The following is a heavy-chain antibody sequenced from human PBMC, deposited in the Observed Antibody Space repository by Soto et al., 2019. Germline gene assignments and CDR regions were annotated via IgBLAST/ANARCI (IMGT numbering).Heavy chain of an antibody. J-gene: IGHJ4*02. CDR1: GFTFSSYA. CDR2: ISGSGGST. CDR3: AKDSVIAVVGTCDY. V-gene: IGHV3-23*01. D-gene: IGHD6-19*01. Sequence: EVQLLESGGGLVQPGGSLRLSCAASGFTFSSYAMSWVRQAPGKGLEWVSAISGSGGSTYYAGSVKGRFTISRDNSKNTLYLQMNSLRAEDTAVYYCAKDSVIAVVGTCDYWGQGTLVTVSS.